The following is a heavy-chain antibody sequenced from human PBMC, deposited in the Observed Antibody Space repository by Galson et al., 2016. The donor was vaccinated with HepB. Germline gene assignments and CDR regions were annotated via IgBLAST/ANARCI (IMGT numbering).Heavy chain of an antibody. CDR3: TKDRGGGSSWYLGYS. Sequence: SLRLSCATSGFRFADHAMRWVRQVPGKGLEWVSGISWNSGGTGYADSVKGRFTISRDDSKKMLYLQMNSLTVEDAALYYCTKDRGGGSSWYLGYSWRQGTLVTVSS. D-gene: IGHD6-13*01. CDR1: GFRFADHA. J-gene: IGHJ4*02. CDR2: ISWNSGGT. V-gene: IGHV3-9*01.